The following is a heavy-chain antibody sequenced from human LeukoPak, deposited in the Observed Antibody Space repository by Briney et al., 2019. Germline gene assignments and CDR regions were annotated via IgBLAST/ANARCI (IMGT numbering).Heavy chain of an antibody. Sequence: ASVKVSCKASGYTFTSYAMHWVRQAPGQRLEWMGWINAGNGNTKYSQEFQGRVTITRDTSASTAYMELSRLRSDDTAVYYCASQSYYDSSGYTDWFDPWGQGTLVTVSS. J-gene: IGHJ5*02. CDR3: ASQSYYDSSGYTDWFDP. CDR2: INAGNGNT. D-gene: IGHD3-22*01. V-gene: IGHV1-3*01. CDR1: GYTFTSYA.